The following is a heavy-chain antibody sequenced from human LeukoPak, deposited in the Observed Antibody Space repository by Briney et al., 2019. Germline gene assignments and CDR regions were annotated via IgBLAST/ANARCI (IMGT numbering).Heavy chain of an antibody. CDR2: ISGSGGST. J-gene: IGHJ3*02. D-gene: IGHD3-22*01. Sequence: GGSLRLSCAASGFTFSSYAMSWVRQAPGKGLEWVSAISGSGGSTYYADSVKGRFTISRDNSKNTLYLQMNSLRAEDTAVYYCAKVVQGAYYYDSSGFLDAFDIWGQGTMVTVSS. CDR1: GFTFSSYA. CDR3: AKVVQGAYYYDSSGFLDAFDI. V-gene: IGHV3-23*01.